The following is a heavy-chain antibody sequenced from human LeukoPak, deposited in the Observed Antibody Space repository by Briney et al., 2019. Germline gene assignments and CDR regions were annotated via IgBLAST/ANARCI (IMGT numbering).Heavy chain of an antibody. J-gene: IGHJ4*02. CDR1: GYTFTSYY. CDR2: INPSGGST. Sequence: GASVKVSCKASGYTFTSYYMHWVRQAPGQGLEWMGIINPSGGSTSYAQKFQGRVTMTEDTSTDTAYMELSSLRSEDTAVYYCATGGAYYYDSSGYKDYWGQGTLVTVSS. V-gene: IGHV1-46*01. CDR3: ATGGAYYYDSSGYKDY. D-gene: IGHD3-22*01.